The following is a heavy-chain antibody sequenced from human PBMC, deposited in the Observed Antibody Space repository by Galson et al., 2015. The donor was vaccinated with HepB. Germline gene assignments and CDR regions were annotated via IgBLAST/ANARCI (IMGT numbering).Heavy chain of an antibody. J-gene: IGHJ3*02. D-gene: IGHD1-26*01. CDR2: ISSNGGST. CDR3: ARLVRAPTGPDAVDI. Sequence: SLRLSCAASGFTFSSYAMHWVRQAPGKGLEYVSAISSNGGSTYYADSVKGRFTISRDNSKNTLYLQMSSLRAEDTAVYYCARLVRAPTGPDAVDIWGQGTMVTVSS. V-gene: IGHV3-64D*06. CDR1: GFTFSSYA.